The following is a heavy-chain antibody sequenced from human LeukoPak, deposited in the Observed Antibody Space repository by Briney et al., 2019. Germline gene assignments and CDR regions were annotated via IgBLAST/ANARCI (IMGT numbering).Heavy chain of an antibody. V-gene: IGHV3-23*01. CDR1: GFTFSSYV. J-gene: IGHJ4*02. CDR3: ARESSGYFY. D-gene: IGHD3-22*01. CDR2: ISGSGGST. Sequence: GGSLRLSCAASGFTFSSYVMSWVRQAPGKGLEWVSAISGSGGSTYYADSVKGRFTISRDNAKNSLFLQMNSLRAEDTAVYYCARESSGYFYWGQGTLVTVSS.